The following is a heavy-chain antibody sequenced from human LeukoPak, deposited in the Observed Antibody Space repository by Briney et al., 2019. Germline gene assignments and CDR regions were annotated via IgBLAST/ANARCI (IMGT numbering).Heavy chain of an antibody. D-gene: IGHD2-15*01. CDR2: LIPIFGTA. J-gene: IGHJ5*02. Sequence: SLRVSCKASRGTFSSDAISCGREAPGHGGEWRGGLIPIFGTANYAQKFQGRVTITADESTSTAYMELSSLRSEDTAVYYCARTKRTTLSWFDPWGQGTLVTVSS. CDR3: ARTKRTTLSWFDP. CDR1: RGTFSSDA. V-gene: IGHV1-69*01.